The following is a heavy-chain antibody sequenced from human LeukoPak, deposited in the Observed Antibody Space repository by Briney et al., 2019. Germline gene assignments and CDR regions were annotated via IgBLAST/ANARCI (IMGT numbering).Heavy chain of an antibody. J-gene: IGHJ4*02. CDR3: ARAPPRLPPDY. CDR1: GFTVSSNY. D-gene: IGHD2-15*01. Sequence: GGSLRLSCAASGFTVSSNYMSWVRQAPGKGLEWVSVIYSGGSTYYADSVKGRFTISRDNSKNTLYLQMNSLRAEDTAVYYCARAPPRLPPDYWGQGTLVTVSS. CDR2: IYSGGST. V-gene: IGHV3-53*01.